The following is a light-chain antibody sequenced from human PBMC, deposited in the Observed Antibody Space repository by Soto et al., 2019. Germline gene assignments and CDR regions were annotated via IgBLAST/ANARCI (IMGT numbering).Light chain of an antibody. J-gene: IGKJ1*01. Sequence: EIVLTQSPGTLSLSPGERATLSCRASQSVSSSYLAWYQPKPGQAPRLLIYGASSRATGIPDRFSGSGSGTYFALTISRLEPEAVAVYDCPQYGSWWTFGQGTRVEIK. CDR1: QSVSSSY. CDR2: GAS. V-gene: IGKV3-20*01. CDR3: PQYGSWWT.